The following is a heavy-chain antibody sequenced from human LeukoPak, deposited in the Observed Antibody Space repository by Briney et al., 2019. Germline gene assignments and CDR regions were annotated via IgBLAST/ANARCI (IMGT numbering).Heavy chain of an antibody. CDR2: INPNTGDT. CDR1: GFTFNAYY. CDR3: ARDWPGISLHFDL. J-gene: IGHJ2*01. Sequence: ASVKVSCKASGFTFNAYYIHWVRQAPGQGLECMGWINPNTGDTNFAQKFQGRVAMTRDTSLSTAYMDLSRLTSDDTAVYYCARDWPGISLHFDLWGRGTLITVSS. V-gene: IGHV1-2*02. D-gene: IGHD2-15*01.